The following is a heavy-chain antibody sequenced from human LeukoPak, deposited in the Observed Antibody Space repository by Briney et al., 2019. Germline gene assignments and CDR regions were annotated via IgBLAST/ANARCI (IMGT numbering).Heavy chain of an antibody. CDR2: ISSSSSTI. V-gene: IGHV3-48*01. Sequence: GGSLRLSCAVSGFTFSSYSMNWVRQAPGKGLEWVSYISSSSSTIYYADSVKGRFTISRDNAKNSLYLQMNSLRAEDTAVYYCARSGYAAYWGQGTLVTVSS. CDR1: GFTFSSYS. J-gene: IGHJ4*02. CDR3: ARSGYAAY. D-gene: IGHD3-22*01.